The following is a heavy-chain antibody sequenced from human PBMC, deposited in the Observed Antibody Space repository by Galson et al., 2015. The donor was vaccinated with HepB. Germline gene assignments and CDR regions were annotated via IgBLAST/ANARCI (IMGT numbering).Heavy chain of an antibody. CDR1: GDSVSSNSAT. CDR3: ARENGSFQS. CDR2: TYYRSKLFN. D-gene: IGHD2-15*01. V-gene: IGHV6-1*01. Sequence: CAISGDSVSSNSATWNWIRQSPSRGLEWLGRTYYRSKLFNDYAVSVKSRITINPDTSKNQFSLQLNSVTPEDTAVYFCARENGSFQSWGQGPLVTASS. J-gene: IGHJ5*02.